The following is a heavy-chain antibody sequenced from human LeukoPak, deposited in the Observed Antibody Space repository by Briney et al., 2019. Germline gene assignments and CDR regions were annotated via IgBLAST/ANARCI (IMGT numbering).Heavy chain of an antibody. V-gene: IGHV3-72*01. CDR3: ASSSSGSHFDY. J-gene: IGHJ4*02. CDR2: TRNKANSYTT. D-gene: IGHD3-22*01. Sequence: GGSLRLSCAASGFTFSDHYMDWVRQAPGKGLEWVGRTRNKANSYTTEYAASVKGRLTISRDDSKNSLYLQMNSLKTEDTAVYYCASSSSGSHFDYWGQGTLVTVSS. CDR1: GFTFSDHY.